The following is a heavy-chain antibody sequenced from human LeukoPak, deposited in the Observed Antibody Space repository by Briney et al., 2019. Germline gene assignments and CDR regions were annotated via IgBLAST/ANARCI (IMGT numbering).Heavy chain of an antibody. V-gene: IGHV3-23*01. CDR2: ISGSGGST. Sequence: PGGSLRLSCAASGFTFSNYAMTWVRQAPGKGLEWVSGISGSGGSTYYADSVKGRFTISRDNSKNMLNLQMNSLRAEDTAVYYCAKLYTSRWYNDYWGQGTLVTVSS. CDR3: AKLYTSRWYNDY. CDR1: GFTFSNYA. J-gene: IGHJ4*02. D-gene: IGHD6-13*01.